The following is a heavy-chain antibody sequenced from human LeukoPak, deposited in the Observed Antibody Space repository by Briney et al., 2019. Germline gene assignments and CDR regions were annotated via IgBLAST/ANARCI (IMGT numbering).Heavy chain of an antibody. CDR1: GGSINSYY. V-gene: IGHV4-59*01. Sequence: KPSETLSLTCTVSGGSINSYYWSWIRQPPGKGLEWIGYIYYSGSTNYNPSLKSRVTISVDTSKNQFSLKLASVTAADSSWECCAKAEDYGDATFDYWGQGTLVTVSS. CDR3: AKAEDYGDATFDY. J-gene: IGHJ4*02. D-gene: IGHD4-17*01. CDR2: IYYSGST.